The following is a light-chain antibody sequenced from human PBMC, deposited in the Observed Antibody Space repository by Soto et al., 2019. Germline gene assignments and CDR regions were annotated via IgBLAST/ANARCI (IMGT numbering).Light chain of an antibody. V-gene: IGKV1-5*03. J-gene: IGKJ1*01. CDR3: QQYNSYPWT. CDR2: KAS. Sequence: DIQMTQSPSTLSASVGDRVTITCRASQSISTWLAWYQQKPGKAPKLLIYKASNLESGVPSRFSGSVSGTEFPLTISSLQPDDFATYYCQQYNSYPWTFGQGTKVEIK. CDR1: QSISTW.